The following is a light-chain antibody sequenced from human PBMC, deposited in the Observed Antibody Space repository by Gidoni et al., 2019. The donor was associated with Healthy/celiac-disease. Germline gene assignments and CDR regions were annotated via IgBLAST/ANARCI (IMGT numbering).Light chain of an antibody. J-gene: IGKJ4*01. V-gene: IGKV1-39*01. Sequence: DIHMTRSPSSLSASVGDRVTITCRASQSISSYFNWYQQKPGKAPKLLIYAASSLQSGVPSRFSGSGSGTDFTLTISSLQPEDFATYYCQQSYSTPLTFGGGTKVEIK. CDR1: QSISSY. CDR2: AAS. CDR3: QQSYSTPLT.